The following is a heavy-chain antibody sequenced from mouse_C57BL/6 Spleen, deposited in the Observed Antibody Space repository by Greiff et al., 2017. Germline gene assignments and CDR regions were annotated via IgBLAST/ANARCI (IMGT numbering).Heavy chain of an antibody. CDR2: IYPGSGNT. J-gene: IGHJ4*01. CDR3: AGGGSSYDYAMDY. Sequence: VQLQQSGPELVKPGASVKISCKASGYSFTSYYIHWVKQRPGQGLEWIGWIYPGSGNTKYNEKFKGKATLTADTSSSTAYMQLSSLTSEDSAVYYWAGGGSSYDYAMDYWGQGTSVTVSS. D-gene: IGHD1-1*01. CDR1: GYSFTSYY. V-gene: IGHV1-66*01.